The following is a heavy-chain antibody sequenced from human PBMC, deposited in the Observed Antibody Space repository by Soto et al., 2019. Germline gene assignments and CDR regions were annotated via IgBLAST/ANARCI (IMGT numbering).Heavy chain of an antibody. CDR3: ARDLGGSYYAPVDY. CDR1: GYTFTSYG. Sequence: QVQLVQSGAEVKKLGASVKVSCKASGYTFTSYGISWVRQAPGQGLEWMGWISAYNGNTKYAQKLQGRVTTTTDTSTSTAYMELRRLRSDDTAVYYCARDLGGSYYAPVDYWGQGTLVTVSS. CDR2: ISAYNGNT. D-gene: IGHD1-26*01. J-gene: IGHJ4*02. V-gene: IGHV1-18*01.